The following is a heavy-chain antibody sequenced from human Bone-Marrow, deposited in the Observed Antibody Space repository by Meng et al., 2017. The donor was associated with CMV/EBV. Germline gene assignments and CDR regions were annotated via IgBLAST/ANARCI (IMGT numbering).Heavy chain of an antibody. J-gene: IGHJ6*02. V-gene: IGHV3-48*03. Sequence: GESLKISCAASGFTFSSYEMNWVRQAPGKGLEWVSYISSSGSTIYYADSVKGRFTISRDNAKNSLYLQMYSLRAEDTAVYYCAREEAAHYYYYGMDVWGQGTTVTVSS. CDR2: ISSSGSTI. CDR1: GFTFSSYE. D-gene: IGHD2-15*01. CDR3: AREEAAHYYYYGMDV.